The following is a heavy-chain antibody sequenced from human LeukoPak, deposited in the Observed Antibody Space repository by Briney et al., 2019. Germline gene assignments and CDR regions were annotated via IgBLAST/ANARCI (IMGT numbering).Heavy chain of an antibody. D-gene: IGHD5-24*01. J-gene: IGHJ4*02. CDR2: ITSGSDAK. Sequence: PGGSLRLSCAASGFTFSTYTMNWVRQAPGKGLEWVSCITSGSDAKYYADSVKGRFTISRDNAKNSLYLQMDSLRAEDTAVYYCARVVPDHIEMATESYWGQGTLVTVSS. V-gene: IGHV3-48*01. CDR3: ARVVPDHIEMATESY. CDR1: GFTFSTYT.